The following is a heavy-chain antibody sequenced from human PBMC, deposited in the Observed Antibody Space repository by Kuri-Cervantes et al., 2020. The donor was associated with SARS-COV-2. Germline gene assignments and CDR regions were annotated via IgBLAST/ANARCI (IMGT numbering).Heavy chain of an antibody. Sequence: GESLKISCAASGFTFSSYWMSWVRQAPGKGLEWVSYINSSGSTIYYADAVKGRFTISRDNAKNSLYLQMNSLRAEDTAVYYCARDGGLIVVVPAADYGMDVWGQGTTVTVSS. CDR2: INSSGSTI. CDR3: ARDGGLIVVVPAADYGMDV. CDR1: GFTFSSYW. V-gene: IGHV3-48*04. J-gene: IGHJ6*02. D-gene: IGHD2-2*01.